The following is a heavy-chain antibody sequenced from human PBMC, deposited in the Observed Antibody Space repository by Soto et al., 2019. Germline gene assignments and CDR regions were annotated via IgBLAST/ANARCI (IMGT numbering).Heavy chain of an antibody. CDR3: ARCLKNYYGVDV. V-gene: IGHV3-74*02. Sequence: EVKVVESGGGLVQPGGSLRLSCAASGFTFTTYWMHWVRQVPGKGLVWVSRIKGDGSSLSYADSVKGRFTISRDNVENTVYLQMGSLGADDTAVYYCARCLKNYYGVDVWGQGTTVTVSS. CDR2: IKGDGSSL. CDR1: GFTFTTYW. J-gene: IGHJ6*02.